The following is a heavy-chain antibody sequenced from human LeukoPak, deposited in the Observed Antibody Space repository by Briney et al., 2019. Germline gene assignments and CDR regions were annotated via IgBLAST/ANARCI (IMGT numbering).Heavy chain of an antibody. CDR2: IYYSGST. CDR1: GGSISSYY. J-gene: IGHJ4*02. Sequence: PSETLSLTCTVSGGSISSYYWSWIRQPPGKGLEWIGYIYYSGSTNYNPSLKSRVTISVDTSKNQFSLKLSSVTAADTAVYYCASGYSSGWYGLGGTFDYWGQGTLVTVSS. V-gene: IGHV4-59*01. D-gene: IGHD6-19*01. CDR3: ASGYSSGWYGLGGTFDY.